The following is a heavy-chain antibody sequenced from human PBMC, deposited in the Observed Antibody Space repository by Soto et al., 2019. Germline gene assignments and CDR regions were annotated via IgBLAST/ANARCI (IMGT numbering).Heavy chain of an antibody. J-gene: IGHJ4*02. Sequence: EVQLLESGGGLVQPGGSLRLSCAASGFTFSSYAMNWGRQAPGKGLEWVSVISGSGGSTYYADSVKGRFTISRDNSKTTLYLQMNSMRAEDTSVYYCARRSSGWYFDYWCQGTLVTVSS. V-gene: IGHV3-23*01. CDR2: ISGSGGST. D-gene: IGHD6-19*01. CDR3: ARRSSGWYFDY. CDR1: GFTFSSYA.